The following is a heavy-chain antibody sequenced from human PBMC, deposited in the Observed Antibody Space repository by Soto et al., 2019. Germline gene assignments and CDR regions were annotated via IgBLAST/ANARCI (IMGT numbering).Heavy chain of an antibody. D-gene: IGHD3-10*01. CDR3: ARDTMFRGVYVAFDI. V-gene: IGHV1-18*01. CDR2: ISAYNGNT. J-gene: IGHJ3*02. Sequence: QVQLVQSGAEVKKPGASVKVSCKASGYTFTSYGISWVRQAPGQGLEWMGWISAYNGNTNYAQKSQDRGTMTTDPPKRTAKMKRGSLRSDDTAVYYCARDTMFRGVYVAFDIWGQGTMVTVSS. CDR1: GYTFTSYG.